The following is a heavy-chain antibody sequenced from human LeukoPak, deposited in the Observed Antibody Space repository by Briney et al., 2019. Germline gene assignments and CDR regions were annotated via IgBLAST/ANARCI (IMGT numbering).Heavy chain of an antibody. CDR3: ARDRYYYDSSAYYVDY. Sequence: PGGSLRLSCAASGFTFSSYGMHWVRQAPGKGLEWVAVIWYDGSNKYYADSVKGRFTITRDNSRNTLYLQMNSLRAEDTAVYYCARDRYYYDSSAYYVDYWGQGTLVTVSS. J-gene: IGHJ4*02. CDR2: IWYDGSNK. D-gene: IGHD3-22*01. CDR1: GFTFSSYG. V-gene: IGHV3-33*01.